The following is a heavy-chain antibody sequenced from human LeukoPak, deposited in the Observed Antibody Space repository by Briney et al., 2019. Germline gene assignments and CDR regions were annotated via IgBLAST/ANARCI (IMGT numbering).Heavy chain of an antibody. D-gene: IGHD2-2*01. J-gene: IGHJ5*02. CDR3: ARVPPRYCSSTSCSGSWFDP. Sequence: KPGGSLRLSCAASGFTFSDYYMSWIRQAPGKGLEWVSYISSSGSTIYYADSVKGRFTISRDNAKNSLYLQMNSLRAEDTAVYYCARVPPRYCSSTSCSGSWFDPWGQGTLVTVSS. CDR1: GFTFSDYY. V-gene: IGHV3-11*01. CDR2: ISSSGSTI.